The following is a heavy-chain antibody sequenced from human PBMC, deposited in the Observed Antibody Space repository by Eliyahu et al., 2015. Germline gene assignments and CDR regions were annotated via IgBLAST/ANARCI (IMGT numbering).Heavy chain of an antibody. Sequence: QVQLVQSGAEVKKPGSSVKVSCXASGAPFSSYXXSWVRQAPGQGLEXMGRXIPILGIANYAQKFQGRVTITADKSTSTAYMELSSLRSEDTAVYYCARVGGDCSGGSCSPSWGQGTLVTVSS. CDR3: ARVGGDCSGGSCSPS. CDR2: XIPILGIA. CDR1: GAPFSSYX. D-gene: IGHD2-15*01. J-gene: IGHJ4*02. V-gene: IGHV1-69*04.